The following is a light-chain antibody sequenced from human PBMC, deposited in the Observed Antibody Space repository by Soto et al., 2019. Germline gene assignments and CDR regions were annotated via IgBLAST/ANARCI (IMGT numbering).Light chain of an antibody. CDR1: QSVSNNY. J-gene: IGKJ5*01. V-gene: IGKV3-20*01. CDR3: QQYSRSPSIT. Sequence: EVVLTQSPGTLSLSPGERATLSCRASQSVSNNYLAWYQQKPGQAPRRLIYGASNRATGSPDRFSGSGSGTDFTLTISRLEPEDFAVYYYQQYSRSPSITFGQGTRLEIK. CDR2: GAS.